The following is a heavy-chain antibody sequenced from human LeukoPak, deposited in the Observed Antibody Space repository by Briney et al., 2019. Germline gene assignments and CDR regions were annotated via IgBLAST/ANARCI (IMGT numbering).Heavy chain of an antibody. CDR3: AKAPAPPLGGYGDSHYYYYYGMDV. J-gene: IGHJ6*02. Sequence: PGGSLRISCAASGFTFDDYAMHWVRQAPGKGLEWVSGISWNSGSIGYADSVKGRFTISRDNAKNSLYLQMNSLRAEDTALYYCAKAPAPPLGGYGDSHYYYYYGMDVWGQGTTVTVSS. V-gene: IGHV3-9*01. CDR1: GFTFDDYA. D-gene: IGHD4-17*01. CDR2: ISWNSGSI.